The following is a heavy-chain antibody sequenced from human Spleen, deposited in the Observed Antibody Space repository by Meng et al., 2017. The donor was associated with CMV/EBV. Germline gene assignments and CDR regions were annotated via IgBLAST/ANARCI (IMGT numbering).Heavy chain of an antibody. V-gene: IGHV4-39*06. CDR1: GGSISSSSYY. CDR3: ARGDSSGYYDY. D-gene: IGHD3-22*01. Sequence: RLRLQGSGQGLVKRSKTLSLTCTVSGGSISSSSYYWGWIRQPPGKGLEWIGSIYYSGSTYYNPSLKSRVTISVDTSKNQFSLKLSSVTAADTAVYYCARGDSSGYYDYWGQGTLVTVSS. J-gene: IGHJ4*02. CDR2: IYYSGST.